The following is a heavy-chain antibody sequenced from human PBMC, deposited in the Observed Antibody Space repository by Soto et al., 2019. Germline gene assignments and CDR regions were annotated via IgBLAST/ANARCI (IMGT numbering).Heavy chain of an antibody. D-gene: IGHD2-15*01. CDR3: GRCRFLAARGGDYFDY. Sequence: QVQLQQWGAGLLKPSETLSLTCAVYGGSFSGYYWSWIRQPPGKGLEWIGEINHSGSTNYNPSLKTGVTITDDTSTNQFPLKLYAVTAADSAVYYGGRCRFLAARGGDYFDYWGQGTLVTVSS. CDR2: INHSGST. V-gene: IGHV4-34*01. CDR1: GGSFSGYY. J-gene: IGHJ4*02.